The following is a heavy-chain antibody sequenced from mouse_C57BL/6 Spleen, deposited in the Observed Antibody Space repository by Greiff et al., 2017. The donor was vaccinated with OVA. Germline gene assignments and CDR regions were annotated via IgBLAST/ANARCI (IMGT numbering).Heavy chain of an antibody. Sequence: QVQLKQPGAELVRPGSSVKLSCKASGYTFTSYWMHWVKQRPIQGLEWIGNIDPSDSETHYNQKFKDKATLTVDKSSSTAYMQLSSLTSEDSAVYYCARWRGNYFDYWGQGTTLTVSS. V-gene: IGHV1-52*01. CDR1: GYTFTSYW. CDR2: IDPSDSET. CDR3: ARWRGNYFDY. J-gene: IGHJ2*01.